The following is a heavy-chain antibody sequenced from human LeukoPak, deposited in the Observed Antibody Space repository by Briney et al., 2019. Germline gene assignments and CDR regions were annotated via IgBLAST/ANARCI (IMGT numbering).Heavy chain of an antibody. D-gene: IGHD5-24*01. CDR3: ARGLLDGYTHPAAFDI. CDR1: GGSISSYY. Sequence: SETLSLTCTVSGGSISSYYWSWIRQPPGKGLEWIRYIYYSGSTNYNPSLKSRVTISVDTSKNQFSLKLSSVTAADTAVYYCARGLLDGYTHPAAFDIWGQGTMVTVSS. V-gene: IGHV4-59*01. J-gene: IGHJ3*02. CDR2: IYYSGST.